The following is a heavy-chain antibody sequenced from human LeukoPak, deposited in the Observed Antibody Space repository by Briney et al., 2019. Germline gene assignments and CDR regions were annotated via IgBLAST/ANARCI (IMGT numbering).Heavy chain of an antibody. CDR2: ISAYNGNT. J-gene: IGHJ4*02. V-gene: IGHV1-18*01. D-gene: IGHD6-13*01. Sequence: ASVKVSCKASGYTFTSYGISWVRQAPGQGLEWMGWISAYNGNTNYAQKLQGRVTMTTDTSTSTAYMELRSLRSDDTAVYYCARTPSTSEAAAGSFDYWGQGTLVTVSS. CDR1: GYTFTSYG. CDR3: ARTPSTSEAAAGSFDY.